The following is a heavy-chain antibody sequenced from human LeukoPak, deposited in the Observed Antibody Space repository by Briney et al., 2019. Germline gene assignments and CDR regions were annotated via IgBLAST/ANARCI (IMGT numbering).Heavy chain of an antibody. CDR1: GFTFRNYG. Sequence: GGSLRLSCAASGFTFRNYGMHWVRQAPGKGLEWVAVISYDGSNKYYADSVKGRFTISRDNSKNTLYLQMNSLRAEDTAVYYCANGYYYDSSGYYPRSPYYFDYWGQGTLVTVSP. J-gene: IGHJ4*02. V-gene: IGHV3-30*18. CDR2: ISYDGSNK. CDR3: ANGYYYDSSGYYPRSPYYFDY. D-gene: IGHD3-22*01.